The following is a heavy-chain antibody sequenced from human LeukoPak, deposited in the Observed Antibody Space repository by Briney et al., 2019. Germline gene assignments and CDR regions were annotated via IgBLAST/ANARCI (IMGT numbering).Heavy chain of an antibody. D-gene: IGHD2-2*01. Sequence: GGSLRLSCAASGFTFSSYGMHWVRQAPGKGLEWVAAMSYDGSKKSYADSVKGRFTISRDNSRNTLYVQMNSLRAEDTAVYYCARADCSSTGCLGSSYGGIDSWGQGALVTVSS. CDR2: MSYDGSKK. CDR3: ARADCSSTGCLGSSYGGIDS. CDR1: GFTFSSYG. J-gene: IGHJ4*02. V-gene: IGHV3-30*03.